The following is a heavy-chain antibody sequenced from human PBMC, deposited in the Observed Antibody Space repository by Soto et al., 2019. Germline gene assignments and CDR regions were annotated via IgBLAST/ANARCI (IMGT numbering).Heavy chain of an antibody. J-gene: IGHJ1*01. CDR1: GYTFTSYG. V-gene: IGHV1-18*01. Sequence: ASVKVSCKASGYTFTSYGISWVRQAPGQGLEWMGWISAYNGNTNYAQKLQGRVTMTTDTSTSTAYMELRSLRSDDTAVYYCARDPSSSRLHEYFQHWGQGTLVTVSS. D-gene: IGHD2-15*01. CDR2: ISAYNGNT. CDR3: ARDPSSSRLHEYFQH.